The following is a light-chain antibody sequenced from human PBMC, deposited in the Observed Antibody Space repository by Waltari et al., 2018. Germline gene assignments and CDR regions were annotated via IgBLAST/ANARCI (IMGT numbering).Light chain of an antibody. CDR3: MQGTHWPSCA. V-gene: IGKV2-30*02. CDR2: MVS. J-gene: IGKJ2*02. CDR1: SLVQSDAITY. Sequence: SLVQSDAITYLNLCEQGRCQSPRRLIFMVSNRGSGIPVSFSGSESGTDFTVNVSSVYAEDIGVYYSMQGTHWPSCAFGQGTKLEIK.